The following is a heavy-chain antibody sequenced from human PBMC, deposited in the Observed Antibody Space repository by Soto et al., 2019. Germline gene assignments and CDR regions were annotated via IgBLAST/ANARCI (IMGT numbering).Heavy chain of an antibody. CDR2: IWYDGSNK. V-gene: IGHV3-33*01. CDR3: ARDPHCTNGVCYTPFDY. D-gene: IGHD2-8*01. CDR1: GFTFSSYG. J-gene: IGHJ4*02. Sequence: GGSLRLSCAASGFTFSSYGMHWVRQAPGKGLEWVAVIWYDGSNKYYADSVKGRFTISRDNSKNTLYLQMNSLRAEDTAVYYCARDPHCTNGVCYTPFDYWGQGTLVTVSS.